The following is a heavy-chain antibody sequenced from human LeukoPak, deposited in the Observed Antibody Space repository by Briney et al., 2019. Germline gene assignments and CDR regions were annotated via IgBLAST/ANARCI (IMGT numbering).Heavy chain of an antibody. CDR2: LYTSGST. J-gene: IGHJ4*02. D-gene: IGHD5-24*01. CDR3: ARDSGVATNLDY. V-gene: IGHV4-61*02. Sequence: SETLSLTCSVSGGSISSTTYYWSWIRQPAGKGLEWIGRLYTSGSTNYNPSLRSRVTISVDKSKNQFSLKLSSVTAADTALYYCARDSGVATNLDYWGQGTLVTVSS. CDR1: GGSISSTTYY.